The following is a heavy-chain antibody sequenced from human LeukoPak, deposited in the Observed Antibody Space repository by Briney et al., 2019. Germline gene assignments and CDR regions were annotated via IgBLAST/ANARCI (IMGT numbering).Heavy chain of an antibody. CDR2: IYYSGST. J-gene: IGHJ4*02. CDR1: GGSISSSSYY. V-gene: IGHV4-39*01. Sequence: SETLSLTCTVSGGSISSSSYYWGWIRQPPGKGLEWIGSIYYSGSTYYSPSLKSRVTISVDTSKNQFSLKLSSVTAADTAVYYCARRVYSSSWFDYWGQGTLVTVSS. D-gene: IGHD6-13*01. CDR3: ARRVYSSSWFDY.